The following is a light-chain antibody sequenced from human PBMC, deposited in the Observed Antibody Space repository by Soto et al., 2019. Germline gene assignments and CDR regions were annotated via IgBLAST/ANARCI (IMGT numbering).Light chain of an antibody. Sequence: IVLTQSPGTLSLSPGERATLSCRASQSVTTQLAWYQQKPGQAPRLIIHGASSRATGVPDRITGSGSGTDFTLSISTLEPADFSVYYCQQYGGSTRTFGQGNKVEIK. J-gene: IGKJ1*01. CDR2: GAS. CDR1: QSVTTQ. V-gene: IGKV3-20*01. CDR3: QQYGGSTRT.